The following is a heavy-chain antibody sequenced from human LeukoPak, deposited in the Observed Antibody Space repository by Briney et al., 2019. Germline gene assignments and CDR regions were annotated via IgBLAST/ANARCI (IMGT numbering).Heavy chain of an antibody. CDR3: ARDFSGAIDY. V-gene: IGHV3-74*01. D-gene: IGHD3-10*01. J-gene: IGHJ4*02. Sequence: GGSLRLSCAASGFTFSNILMHWARQGPGEGLVCLSHINSDGNTIGYADSVRGRFTISRYNAKNTLYLQMNSLRAEATAVYFCARDFSGAIDYWGRGTQVTVSS. CDR2: INSDGNTI. CDR1: GFTFSNIL.